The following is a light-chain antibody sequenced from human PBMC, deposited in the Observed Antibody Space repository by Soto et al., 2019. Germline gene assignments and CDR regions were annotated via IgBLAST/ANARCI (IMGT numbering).Light chain of an antibody. CDR1: QGISNY. CDR3: QKYNSAPPLT. CDR2: AAS. V-gene: IGKV1-27*01. J-gene: IGKJ4*01. Sequence: DIQMTQSPSSLSASVGDRVNITCRASQGISNYLAWYQQKPGKVPTLLIYAASTLQSGVPSRFSGSGSGTDFILTISSLQPDDVATYSCQKYNSAPPLTFGGGTKVEIK.